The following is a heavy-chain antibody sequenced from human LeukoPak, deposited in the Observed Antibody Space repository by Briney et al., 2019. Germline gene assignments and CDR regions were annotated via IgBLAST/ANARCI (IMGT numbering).Heavy chain of an antibody. Sequence: EASVKVSCKASGYTFTSYAMHWVRQAPGQGLEWMGIINPSGGSTSYAQKFQGRVTMTRDMSTSTDYMELSSLRSEDTAVYYCARDNSVGDYAWWFDPWGQGTLVTVSS. D-gene: IGHD1-26*01. CDR3: ARDNSVGDYAWWFDP. V-gene: IGHV1-46*01. CDR2: INPSGGST. CDR1: GYTFTSYA. J-gene: IGHJ5*02.